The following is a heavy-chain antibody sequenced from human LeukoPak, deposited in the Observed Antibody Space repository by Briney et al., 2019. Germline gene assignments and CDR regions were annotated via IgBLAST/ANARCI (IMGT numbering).Heavy chain of an antibody. CDR3: ARGGGGSSTVTTYWFDP. J-gene: IGHJ5*02. V-gene: IGHV4-30-4*01. D-gene: IGHD4-17*01. CDR1: GDSISGADYY. Sequence: PSETLSLTCTVSGDSISGADYYWSWIRQPPGKGLEWIGYVYYTGTTFYNPSLKSRLAISVDTSKNQFSLKLNSVTAADTAVYHCARGGGGSSTVTTYWFDPWGQGALVTVSS. CDR2: VYYTGTT.